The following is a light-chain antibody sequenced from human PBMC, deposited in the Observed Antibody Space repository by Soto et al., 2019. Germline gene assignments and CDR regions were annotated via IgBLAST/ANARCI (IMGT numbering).Light chain of an antibody. J-gene: IGKJ2*01. CDR2: TLS. Sequence: DIVMTQTPLSLPVTPGEPASISCRSSQSLLDSDDGNTYLDWYLQKPGQSPQLLIYTLSSRAYGVPDRFSGSGSGTDFTLKISRVEAEDVGVYYCMQRIELYTFGQGTKLEIK. CDR3: MQRIELYT. CDR1: QSLLDSDDGNTY. V-gene: IGKV2-40*01.